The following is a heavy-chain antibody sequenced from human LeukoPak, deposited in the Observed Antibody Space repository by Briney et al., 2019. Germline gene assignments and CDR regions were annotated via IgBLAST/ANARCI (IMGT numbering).Heavy chain of an antibody. CDR2: IYYSGST. CDR3: ARGLEVLEWPIDAFDI. V-gene: IGHV4-59*01. D-gene: IGHD3-3*01. J-gene: IGHJ3*02. Sequence: TSETLSLTCTVSGGSISSYYWSWIRQPPGKGLEWIGYIYYSGSTNYNPSLKSRVTISVDTSKNQFSLKLSSVTAADTAVYYCARGLEVLEWPIDAFDIWGQGTMVTVSS. CDR1: GGSISSYY.